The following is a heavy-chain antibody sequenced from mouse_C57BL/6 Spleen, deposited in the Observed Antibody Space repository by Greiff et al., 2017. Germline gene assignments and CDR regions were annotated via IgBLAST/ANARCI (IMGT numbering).Heavy chain of an antibody. J-gene: IGHJ4*01. D-gene: IGHD2-4*01. Sequence: QVQLQQSGPELVKPGASVKISCKASGYAFSSSWMNWVKQRPGKGLEWIGRLYPGDGDTNYNGKFKGKATLTADKSSSTAYMQLSSLTSEDSAVYFCASGITKAMDYWGQGTSVTVSS. CDR2: LYPGDGDT. V-gene: IGHV1-82*01. CDR1: GYAFSSSW. CDR3: ASGITKAMDY.